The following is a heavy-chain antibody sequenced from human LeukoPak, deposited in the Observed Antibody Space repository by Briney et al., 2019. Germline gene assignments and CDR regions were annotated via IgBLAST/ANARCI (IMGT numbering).Heavy chain of an antibody. CDR1: GYTFTSYD. V-gene: IGHV1-8*01. J-gene: IGHJ4*02. D-gene: IGHD6-6*01. CDR3: ARHSSSGFDY. CDR2: MNPNSGNA. Sequence: GASVNVSCKASGYTFTSYDINWVRQATGQGLEWMGWMNPNSGNAGYAQKFQGRVTITRNTAISTASIALSSLRSEDTAVYYCARHSSSGFDYWGQGTLVTVSS.